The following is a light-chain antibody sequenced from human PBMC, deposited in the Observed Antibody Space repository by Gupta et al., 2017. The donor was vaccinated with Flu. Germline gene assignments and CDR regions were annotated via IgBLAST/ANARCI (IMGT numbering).Light chain of an antibody. CDR3: SSYTTSDTFV. CDR2: EVS. CDR1: GSDVGPNNR. J-gene: IGLJ1*01. Sequence: QSALTQPPSVSGSPGQSVTISCTGPGSDVGPNNRVSWYRQPPGTAPNLIIYEVSNRPSGVPDRFSGSKSGNTASLTISGLQGEDEADYYCSSYTTSDTFVFGTGTKVTVL. V-gene: IGLV2-18*02.